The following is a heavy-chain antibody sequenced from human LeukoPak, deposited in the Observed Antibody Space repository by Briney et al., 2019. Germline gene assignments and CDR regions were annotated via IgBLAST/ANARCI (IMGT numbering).Heavy chain of an antibody. J-gene: IGHJ3*02. D-gene: IGHD5-18*01. CDR1: GYTLTNNG. V-gene: IGHV1-18*01. CDR3: AGYSYGYDAFDI. CDR2: TSAYTGNT. Sequence: ASVKVSCKASGYTLTNNGITWVRQAPGQGLEWMGWTSAYTGNTNYAQKLQGRVTMTTDTSTSTAYMELRSLRSDDTAVYYCAGYSYGYDAFDIWGQGTMVTVSS.